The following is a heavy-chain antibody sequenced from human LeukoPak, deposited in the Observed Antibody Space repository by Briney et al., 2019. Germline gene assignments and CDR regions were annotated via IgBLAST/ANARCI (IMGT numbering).Heavy chain of an antibody. V-gene: IGHV4-59*08. CDR2: IYYSGST. CDR1: GGSISSYY. D-gene: IGHD2-21*02. CDR3: ARVGRDDCGGDCYLNYAFGI. J-gene: IGHJ3*02. Sequence: SETLSLTCTVSGGSISSYYWSWIRQPPGKGLEWIGYIYYSGSTNYNPSLKSRVTISIDTSKIQFSLKLSSVTAADTAVYYCARVGRDDCGGDCYLNYAFGIWGQGTMVTVSS.